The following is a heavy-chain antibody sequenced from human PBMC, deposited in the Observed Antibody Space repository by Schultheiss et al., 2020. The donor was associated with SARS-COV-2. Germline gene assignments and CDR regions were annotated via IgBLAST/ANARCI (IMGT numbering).Heavy chain of an antibody. Sequence: SETLSLTCTVSGYSISSGYYWGWIRQPPGKGLEWIGSIYHSGSTYYNPSLKSRVTISVDTSKNQFSLKLSSVTAADTAVYYCARVHYYVGDWFDPWSQGTLVTVSS. D-gene: IGHD3-22*01. CDR2: IYHSGST. J-gene: IGHJ5*02. CDR3: ARVHYYVGDWFDP. CDR1: GYSISSGYY. V-gene: IGHV4-38-2*02.